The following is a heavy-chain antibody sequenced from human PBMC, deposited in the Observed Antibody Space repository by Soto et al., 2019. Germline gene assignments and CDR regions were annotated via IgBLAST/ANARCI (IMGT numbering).Heavy chain of an antibody. V-gene: IGHV1-46*01. CDR3: ARGGHTAMVMALGDLDY. CDR1: GYTLTSHY. J-gene: IGHJ4*02. Sequence: GASVKGSCKASGYTLTSHYMHWVRQAPGQRLEWMGIINPSGGSTSYAQKFQGRVTMTRDTSTSTVYMELSSLRSEDTAVYYCARGGHTAMVMALGDLDYWGQRTLVTVSS. CDR2: INPSGGST. D-gene: IGHD5-18*01.